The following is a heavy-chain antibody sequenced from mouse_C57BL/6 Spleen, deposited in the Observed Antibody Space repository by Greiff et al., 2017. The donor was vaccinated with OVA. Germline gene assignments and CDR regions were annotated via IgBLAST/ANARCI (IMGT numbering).Heavy chain of an antibody. J-gene: IGHJ1*03. CDR2: INPSNGGT. CDR3: ARSPPYWYFDV. CDR1: GYTFTSYW. Sequence: QVHVKQPGAELVRPGSSVKLSCKASGYTFTSYWMHWVKQRPGQGLEWIGNINPSNGGTNYNEKFKSKATLTVDKSSSTAYMQLSSLTSEDSAVYYCARSPPYWYFDVWGTGTTVTVSS. V-gene: IGHV1-53*01.